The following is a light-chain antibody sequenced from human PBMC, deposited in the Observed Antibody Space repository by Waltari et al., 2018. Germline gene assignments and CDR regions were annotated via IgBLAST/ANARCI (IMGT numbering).Light chain of an antibody. J-gene: IGKJ2*01. CDR2: AAS. Sequence: GERATLSCRASQSVTRNFLAWYQQKPGQAPRLLIFAASSRATGIPDRFSGSGSGTDFTLTITRLEPEDFAVYYCQQYGSSPYTFGQGTNLEIK. V-gene: IGKV3-20*01. CDR3: QQYGSSPYT. CDR1: QSVTRNF.